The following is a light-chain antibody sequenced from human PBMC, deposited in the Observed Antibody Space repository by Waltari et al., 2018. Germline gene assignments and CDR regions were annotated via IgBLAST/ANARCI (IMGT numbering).Light chain of an antibody. CDR1: QTISIN. J-gene: IGKJ5*01. V-gene: IGKV1-39*01. Sequence: DIQMTQSPSSLSASVGDRVTITCRTSQTISINLSWYQQKVGKAPKLLIYYASTLQSGFPSRFSGSGSGTEFTLTISSLQPDDFATYFCQHSYYTPLFGQGTRLEIK. CDR2: YAS. CDR3: QHSYYTPL.